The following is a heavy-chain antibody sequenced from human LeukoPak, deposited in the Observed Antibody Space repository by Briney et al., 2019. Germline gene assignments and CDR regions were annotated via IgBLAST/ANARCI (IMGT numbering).Heavy chain of an antibody. V-gene: IGHV3-43*02. J-gene: IGHJ4*02. Sequence: PGGSLRLSYAASGFTFDDYAMHWVRQAPGKGLEWVSLISGGGGSTYYADSVKGRFTISRDNSKNSLYLQMNSLRTEDTALYYCAKVGCGQLGLFDYWGQGTLVTVSS. CDR2: ISGGGGST. D-gene: IGHD2-21*01. CDR1: GFTFDDYA. CDR3: AKVGCGQLGLFDY.